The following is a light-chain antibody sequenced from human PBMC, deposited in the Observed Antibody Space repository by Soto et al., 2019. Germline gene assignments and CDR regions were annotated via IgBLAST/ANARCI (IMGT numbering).Light chain of an antibody. V-gene: IGLV1-44*01. CDR1: SSNIGTNA. CDR2: NNN. J-gene: IGLJ1*01. Sequence: QSVLTQPPSASGTPGQRVTISCSGGSSNIGTNAVNWYQQLPGTAPKLLIYNNNQRPSGVPDRFSGSKSGTSASLAISGLQSEDEADYYCAAWDDSPNGYVFGAGTKHTVL. CDR3: AAWDDSPNGYV.